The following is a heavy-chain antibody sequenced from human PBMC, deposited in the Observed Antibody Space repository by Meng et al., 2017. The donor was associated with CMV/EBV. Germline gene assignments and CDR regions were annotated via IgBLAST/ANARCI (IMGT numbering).Heavy chain of an antibody. CDR3: ARDPDCDYDFDL. D-gene: IGHD3-16*01. Sequence: GGSLRLSCVASGFSFSTYGMNWIRQAPGKGLEWVSFIDHRSNYIGYADSVKGRFTISRDNAGNSLYLQMNSLRVDDTAVYHCARDPDCDYDFDLWGQGILVTVSS. J-gene: IGHJ4*02. V-gene: IGHV3-21*05. CDR1: GFSFSTYG. CDR2: IDHRSNYI.